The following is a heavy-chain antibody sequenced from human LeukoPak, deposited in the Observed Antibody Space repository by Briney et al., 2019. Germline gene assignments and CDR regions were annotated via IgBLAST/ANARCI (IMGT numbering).Heavy chain of an antibody. CDR1: GFXVSNNY. D-gene: IGHD2-2*01. V-gene: IGHV3-53*01. J-gene: IGHJ2*01. CDR3: ARGVVGTAPYWYFDL. CDR2: IYSGGST. Sequence: GGSLRLSCAASGFXVSNNYITWVRQAPGKGLECVSVIYSGGSTYSADSVRGRFTISRDNSRNTVSLQMKSLRAEDTAVYYCARGVVGTAPYWYFDLWGRGTRLIVSS.